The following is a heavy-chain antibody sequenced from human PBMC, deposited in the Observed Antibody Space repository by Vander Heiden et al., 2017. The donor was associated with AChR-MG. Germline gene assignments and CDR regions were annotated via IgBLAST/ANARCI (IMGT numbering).Heavy chain of an antibody. D-gene: IGHD1-26*01. CDR1: GFTFGSYS. J-gene: IGHJ6*02. CDR3: ALVGATTSDYYYGMDV. V-gene: IGHV3-21*01. Sequence: EVQLVESGGGLVKPGGSLRVACAASGFTFGSYSMNWVRQAPGKGLEWVSSISSSSSYIYYADSVKGRFTISRDNAKNSLYLQMNSLRAEDTAVYYCALVGATTSDYYYGMDVWGQGTTVTVSS. CDR2: ISSSSSYI.